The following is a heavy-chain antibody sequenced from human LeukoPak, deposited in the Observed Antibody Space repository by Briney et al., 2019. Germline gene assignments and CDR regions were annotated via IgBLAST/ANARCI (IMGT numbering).Heavy chain of an antibody. V-gene: IGHV1-46*01. CDR1: GYTFTSYY. J-gene: IGHJ5*02. D-gene: IGHD3-3*01. Sequence: ASVKVSCKASGYTFTSYYMHWVRQAPGQGLEWMGIINPSGGSTSYAQKFQGRVTMTRDTSTSTVYMELSSLRSEDTAVYYCARDRVSLTYYDFWSGSRDWFDPWGQGTLVTVSS. CDR3: ARDRVSLTYYDFWSGSRDWFDP. CDR2: INPSGGST.